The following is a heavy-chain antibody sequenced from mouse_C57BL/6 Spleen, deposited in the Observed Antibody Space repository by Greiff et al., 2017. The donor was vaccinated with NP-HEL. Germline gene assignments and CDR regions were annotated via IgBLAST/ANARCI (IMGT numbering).Heavy chain of an antibody. D-gene: IGHD2-1*01. Sequence: VQLQQSGPELVKPGASVKISCKASGYAFSSSWMNWVKQRPGKGLEWIGRIYPGDGDTNYNGKFKGKATLTADKSSSTAYMQLSSLTSEDSAVYFCANYGNLDYYAMDYWGQGTSVTVSS. CDR3: ANYGNLDYYAMDY. J-gene: IGHJ4*01. CDR2: IYPGDGDT. CDR1: GYAFSSSW. V-gene: IGHV1-82*01.